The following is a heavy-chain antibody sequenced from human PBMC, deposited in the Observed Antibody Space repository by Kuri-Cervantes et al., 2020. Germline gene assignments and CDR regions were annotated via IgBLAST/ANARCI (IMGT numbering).Heavy chain of an antibody. CDR1: GYSISSGYY. CDR3: ARGETAARRYFDY. J-gene: IGHJ4*02. Sequence: SETLSLTCTVSGYSISSGYYWGWIRQPPGKGLEWIGEINHSGSSNYNPSLKSRVTISIDTSKNQSSLKLSSVTAADTAVYFCARGETAARRYFDYWGRGTLVTVSS. V-gene: IGHV4-38-2*02. CDR2: INHSGSS. D-gene: IGHD6-6*01.